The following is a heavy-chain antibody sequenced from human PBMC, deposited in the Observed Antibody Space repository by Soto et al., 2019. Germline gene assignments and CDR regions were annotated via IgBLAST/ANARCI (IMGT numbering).Heavy chain of an antibody. CDR1: GFTFSSYG. Sequence: RGSLRLSCAGSGFTFSSYGIHWVRQAPGKGLEWVALISYDGGNEKYTESVKDRFTISRDDSHNVAYLQMSSLRTEDTAMYYCAKDRYSGTYPTDFDYWGQGSLVTVSS. CDR2: ISYDGGNE. J-gene: IGHJ4*02. V-gene: IGHV3-30*18. D-gene: IGHD1-26*01. CDR3: AKDRYSGTYPTDFDY.